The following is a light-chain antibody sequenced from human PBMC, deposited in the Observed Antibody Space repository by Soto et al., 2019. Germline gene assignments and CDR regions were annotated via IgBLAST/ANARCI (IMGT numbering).Light chain of an antibody. CDR3: QQSGSSPVFT. V-gene: IGKV3-20*01. CDR1: QSVSSSY. Sequence: EIVLTQSPGPLSLSPGERATLSCRASQSVSSSYLAWYQQKPAQAPRLLIYGASSRATGIPDRFSGSGSGTDFTLTISRLETEDFAVWYCQQSGSSPVFTLGPGTKVDIK. J-gene: IGKJ3*01. CDR2: GAS.